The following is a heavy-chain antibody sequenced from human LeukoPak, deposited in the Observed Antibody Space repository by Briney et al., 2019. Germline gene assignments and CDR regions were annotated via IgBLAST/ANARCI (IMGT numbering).Heavy chain of an antibody. CDR1: GFTFSSSA. V-gene: IGHV3-23*01. D-gene: IGHD3-22*01. CDR2: ISNNGGYT. Sequence: GGSLRLSCAASGFTFSSSAMSWVRQAPGKGLEWVSAISNNGGYTYYADSVKGRFTISRDNSKNTLYLQMNSLRAEDTAVYYCAKDRYPTYYYDSSGYSLTFDYWGQGTLVTVSS. CDR3: AKDRYPTYYYDSSGYSLTFDY. J-gene: IGHJ4*02.